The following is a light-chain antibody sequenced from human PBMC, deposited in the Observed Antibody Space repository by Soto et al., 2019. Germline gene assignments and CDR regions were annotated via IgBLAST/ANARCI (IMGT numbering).Light chain of an antibody. J-gene: IGKJ1*01. CDR2: DAS. V-gene: IGKV1-5*01. CDR3: QQYYTYSRT. Sequence: DIQMTQFPSTLSASVGDSVTITCRASQSINTRLAWYQQRPGKAPNLLIYDASTLESGVPSRFSGSGSGTEFTRTISSLQPDDFATYSCQQYYTYSRTFGQGTKVEIK. CDR1: QSINTR.